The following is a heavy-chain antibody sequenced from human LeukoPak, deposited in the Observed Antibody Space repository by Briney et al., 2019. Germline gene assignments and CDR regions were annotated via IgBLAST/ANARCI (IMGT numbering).Heavy chain of an antibody. Sequence: SETLSLTCTVSGGSISSYYWSWIRQPPGKGLEWIGYIYYSGSNNYNPSLKSRVTISVDTPENQFSLKLSSVTAADTAVYYCARTYSSSSNDYWGQGTLVTVSS. CDR3: ARTYSSSSNDY. D-gene: IGHD6-6*01. J-gene: IGHJ4*02. CDR2: IYYSGSN. CDR1: GGSISSYY. V-gene: IGHV4-59*01.